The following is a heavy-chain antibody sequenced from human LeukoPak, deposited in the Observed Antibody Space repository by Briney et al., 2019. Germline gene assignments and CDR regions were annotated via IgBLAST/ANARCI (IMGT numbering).Heavy chain of an antibody. Sequence: PSETLSLTCTVSGGSISSGSYYWSWIRQPAGKGLEWIGRIYISGSTNYNPSLKSRVTMSVDTSKNQFSLKLSSVTAADTAVYYCARDRGTWNDDGFDYWGQGTLVTVSS. CDR2: IYISGST. CDR1: GGSISSGSYY. D-gene: IGHD1-1*01. CDR3: ARDRGTWNDDGFDY. V-gene: IGHV4-61*02. J-gene: IGHJ4*02.